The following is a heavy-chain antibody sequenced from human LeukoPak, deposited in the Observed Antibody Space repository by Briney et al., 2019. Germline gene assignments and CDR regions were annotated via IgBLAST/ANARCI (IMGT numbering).Heavy chain of an antibody. CDR1: GGTFSSYA. D-gene: IGHD6-19*01. CDR3: ARLIAVAGRVDFDY. Sequence: GASVKVSCKASGGTFSSYAISWARQAPGQGLEWMGRIIPILGIANYAQKFQGRVTITADKSTSTAYMELSSLRSEDTAVYYCARLIAVAGRVDFDYWGQGTLVTVSS. V-gene: IGHV1-69*04. CDR2: IIPILGIA. J-gene: IGHJ4*02.